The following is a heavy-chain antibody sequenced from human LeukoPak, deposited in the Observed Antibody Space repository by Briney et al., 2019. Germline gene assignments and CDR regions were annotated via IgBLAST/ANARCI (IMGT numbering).Heavy chain of an antibody. V-gene: IGHV4-34*01. Sequence: SETLSLTCAVYGGSFSGYYWSWIRQPPGKGLEWIGEINHSGSTNYNPSLKSRVTISVDTSKNQFSLKLSSVTAADTAVYYCARSLGLTTAYWGQGTLLTVSS. D-gene: IGHD4/OR15-4a*01. CDR2: INHSGST. CDR1: GGSFSGYY. J-gene: IGHJ4*02. CDR3: ARSLGLTTAY.